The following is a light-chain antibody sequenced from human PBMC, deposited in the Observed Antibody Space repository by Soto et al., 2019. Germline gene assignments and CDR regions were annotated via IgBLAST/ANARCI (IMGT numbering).Light chain of an antibody. CDR1: QCISRW. Sequence: DIQMTQSPSSLSASVGDRVTITCRASQCISRWLTWYQQKPGKAPQLLLYDASTLQTGVPSRFRGGGSGTEFTLTISSLQPDDCATYYCQHYNSHRPTFGPGTKVDVK. CDR2: DAS. CDR3: QHYNSHRPT. V-gene: IGKV1-5*01. J-gene: IGKJ3*01.